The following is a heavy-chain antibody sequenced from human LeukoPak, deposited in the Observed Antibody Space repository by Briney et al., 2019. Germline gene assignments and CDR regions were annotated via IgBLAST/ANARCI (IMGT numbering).Heavy chain of an antibody. CDR2: TSYDGRLK. J-gene: IGHJ6*02. CDR1: GFTFITHA. Sequence: GESLRLSCAVSGFTFITHAMHWVRQAPGKGLEWVTVTSYDGRLKYYADSVKGRFTISIDSSKNTLFLQMTSLRPEDTAVYFCARDSVSSRDMDVWGQGTTVTVSS. V-gene: IGHV3-30*04. D-gene: IGHD6-13*01. CDR3: ARDSVSSRDMDV.